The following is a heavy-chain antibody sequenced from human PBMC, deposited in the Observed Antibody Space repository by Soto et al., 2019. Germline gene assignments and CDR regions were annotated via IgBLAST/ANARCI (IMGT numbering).Heavy chain of an antibody. CDR3: ARESSGVIITGNYYYYYMDV. CDR1: GDSVSSNSAA. J-gene: IGHJ6*03. D-gene: IGHD3-10*01. V-gene: IGHV6-1*01. Sequence: PSQTLSLTCAISGDSVSSNSAAWNWIRQSPSRGLEWLGRTYYRSKWYNDYAVSVKSRITINPDTSKNQFSLQLNSVTPEDTAVYYCARESSGVIITGNYYYYYMDVWGKGTTVTVSS. CDR2: TYYRSKWYN.